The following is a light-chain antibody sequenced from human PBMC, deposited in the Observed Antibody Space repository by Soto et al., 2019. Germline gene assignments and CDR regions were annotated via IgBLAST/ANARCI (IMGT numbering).Light chain of an antibody. CDR2: AAS. J-gene: IGKJ3*01. CDR3: QQYYSYPFT. V-gene: IGKV1-8*01. Sequence: AILMTQSPSSLSASAGDRVTITFRASQGISSYLAWYQQKPGKAPKLLIYAASTLQSGVPSRFGGSGSGTDFTLTISCLQSEDFATYYCQQYYSYPFTFGPGTKVDIK. CDR1: QGISSY.